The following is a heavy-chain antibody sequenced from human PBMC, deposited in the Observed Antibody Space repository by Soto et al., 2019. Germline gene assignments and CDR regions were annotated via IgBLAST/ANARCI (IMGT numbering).Heavy chain of an antibody. CDR3: AKDLVDTAMGAY. CDR1: GFTFSSYA. Sequence: EVQLLESGGGLVQPGGSLRLSCAASGFTFSSYAMSWVRQAPGKGLEWVSAISGSGGSTYYADSVKGRFTISRDNSKNTLYLQMNSLSAEDKAVYYCAKDLVDTAMGAYWGQGTLVTVSS. D-gene: IGHD5-18*01. V-gene: IGHV3-23*01. J-gene: IGHJ4*02. CDR2: ISGSGGST.